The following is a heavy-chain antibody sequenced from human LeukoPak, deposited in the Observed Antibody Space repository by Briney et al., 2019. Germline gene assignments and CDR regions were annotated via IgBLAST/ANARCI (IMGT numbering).Heavy chain of an antibody. CDR3: ARPRYCSSTSCGRSWFDP. D-gene: IGHD2-2*01. J-gene: IGHJ5*02. V-gene: IGHV4-39*07. CDR2: INHSGST. CDR1: GGSISSSSYY. Sequence: PSETLSLTCTVSGGSISSSSYYWSWIRQPPGKGLEWIGEINHSGSTNYNPSLKSRVTISVDTSKNQFSLKLSSVTAADTAVYYCARPRYCSSTSCGRSWFDPWGQGTLVTVSS.